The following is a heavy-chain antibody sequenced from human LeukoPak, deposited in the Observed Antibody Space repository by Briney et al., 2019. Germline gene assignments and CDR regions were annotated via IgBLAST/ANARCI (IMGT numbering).Heavy chain of an antibody. V-gene: IGHV4-59*01. CDR3: ARTLTYYDILTGHRSGAFDI. CDR1: GGSISSYY. Sequence: PSETLSLTCTVSGGSISSYYWSWIRQPPGKGLEWIGYIYYSGSTNYNPSLKSRVTISVDTSKNQFSLKLSSVTAADTAVYYCARTLTYYDILTGHRSGAFDIWGQGTMVTVSS. J-gene: IGHJ3*02. D-gene: IGHD3-9*01. CDR2: IYYSGST.